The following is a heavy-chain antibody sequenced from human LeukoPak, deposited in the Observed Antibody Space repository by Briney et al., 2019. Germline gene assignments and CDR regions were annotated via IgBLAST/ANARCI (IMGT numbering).Heavy chain of an antibody. Sequence: ASVKVSCKASGYTFTGYYMHWVRQAPGQGLEWMGWINPNSGGTNYAQKFQGRVTMTRDTSISTAYMELSRLRSDDTAVYYCARDRTTMIVVVETNWFDPWGQGTLVTVSS. CDR2: INPNSGGT. CDR3: ARDRTTMIVVVETNWFDP. V-gene: IGHV1-2*02. D-gene: IGHD3-22*01. J-gene: IGHJ5*02. CDR1: GYTFTGYY.